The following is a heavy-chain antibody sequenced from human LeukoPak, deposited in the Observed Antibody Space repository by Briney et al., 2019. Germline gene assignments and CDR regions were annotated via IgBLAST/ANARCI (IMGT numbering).Heavy chain of an antibody. CDR1: GYTLTELF. V-gene: IGHV1-24*01. D-gene: IGHD2-21*01. J-gene: IGHJ3*02. Sequence: ASVKVSCKVSGYTLTELFMHWVRQAPGKGLEWMGGFDPEDGETIYAQKFQGRVTMTEDTSTDTAYMELSSLRSEDTGVYYCATEIEGGDDAFDIWGQGTMVTVSS. CDR2: FDPEDGET. CDR3: ATEIEGGDDAFDI.